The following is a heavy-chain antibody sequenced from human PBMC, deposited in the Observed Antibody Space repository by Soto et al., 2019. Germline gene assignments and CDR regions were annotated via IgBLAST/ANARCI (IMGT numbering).Heavy chain of an antibody. D-gene: IGHD6-13*01. CDR2: ISYDGSNK. Sequence: QVQLVESGGGVVQPGRSLRLSCAASGFTFSSYAMHWVRQAPGKGLEWVAVISYDGSNKYYADSVKGRFTISRDNSKNTLYLQMNSLRAEDTAVYYCARDRIYSSGWYDYWGQGTLVTVSS. J-gene: IGHJ4*02. CDR1: GFTFSSYA. V-gene: IGHV3-30-3*01. CDR3: ARDRIYSSGWYDY.